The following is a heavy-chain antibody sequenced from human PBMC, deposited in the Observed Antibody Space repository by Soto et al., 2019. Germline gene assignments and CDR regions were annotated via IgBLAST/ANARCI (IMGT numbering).Heavy chain of an antibody. D-gene: IGHD3-10*01. CDR1: GGAFSVYY. CDR3: ARVLVRGVRPRGVYYYYYYMVV. CDR2: INHSGST. V-gene: IGHV4-34*01. J-gene: IGHJ6*03. Sequence: SEDVSLTCAVYGGAFSVYYWSWIRQPPGKGLERIGEINHSGSTNYNPSLESRVTISVDTSKNQFSLKLSSVTAADTAVYYCARVLVRGVRPRGVYYYYYYMVVWGKGTTVTVSS.